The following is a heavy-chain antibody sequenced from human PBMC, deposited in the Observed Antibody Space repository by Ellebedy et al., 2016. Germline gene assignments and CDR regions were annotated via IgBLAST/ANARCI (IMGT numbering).Heavy chain of an antibody. Sequence: GGSLRLXXTASGLNFNTFFMTWIRQAPGKGLEWVATISAGGDNTFFADSVKGRFTISRDNSKNTLYLQMNNLRVDDTALYYCRQGHYFDQWGQGALVTVSS. CDR3: RQGHYFDQ. CDR2: ISAGGDNT. J-gene: IGHJ4*02. V-gene: IGHV3-23*01. CDR1: GLNFNTFF.